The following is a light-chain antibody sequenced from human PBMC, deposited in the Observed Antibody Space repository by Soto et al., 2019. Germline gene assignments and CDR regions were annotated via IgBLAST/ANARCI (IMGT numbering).Light chain of an antibody. CDR3: QQLNTLPFT. CDR2: EAS. V-gene: IGKV1-9*01. Sequence: IQLTQSASSVSASVGDRVTTTCRASHDISTYLAWYQQKPGKAPKLMIYEASTLQSGVPSRFSGSGSGTEFTLTISGLLPEDFATYHCQQLNTLPFTFGQGTRLEIK. J-gene: IGKJ5*01. CDR1: HDISTY.